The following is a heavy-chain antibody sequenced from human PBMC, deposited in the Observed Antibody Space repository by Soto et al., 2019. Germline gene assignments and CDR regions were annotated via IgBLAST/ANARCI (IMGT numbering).Heavy chain of an antibody. CDR1: GDSVSSRFW. CDR3: ARYNAASGTYYFDY. V-gene: IGHV4-4*02. J-gene: IGHJ4*02. CDR2: IYHSGSA. Sequence: PSETLSLTCAVSGDSVSSRFWWGWVRQSPGKGLEWIGEIYHSGSANYNPSLKSRVTMSVDNSKNQFSLKLNSVTAADTAVYYCARYNAASGTYYFDYWGQGTLVTVSS. D-gene: IGHD6-13*01.